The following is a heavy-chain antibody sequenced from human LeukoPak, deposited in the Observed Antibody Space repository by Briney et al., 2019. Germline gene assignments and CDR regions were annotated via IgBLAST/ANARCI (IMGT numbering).Heavy chain of an antibody. CDR2: ISFDGSNT. V-gene: IGHV3-30*15. CDR1: GFTFRSYA. CDR3: AREKEGYYVYYYMDV. Sequence: GGSLRLSCAASGFTFRSYAMHWVRQAPGRELDWVAVISFDGSNTYYAASVKGRFTISRDNSKSTLYLEMSSLRAEDTALYFCAREKEGYYVYYYMDVWGKGTTVTVSS. J-gene: IGHJ6*03.